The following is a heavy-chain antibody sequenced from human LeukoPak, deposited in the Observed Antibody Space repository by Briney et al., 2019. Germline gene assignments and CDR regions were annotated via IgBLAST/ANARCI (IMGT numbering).Heavy chain of an antibody. D-gene: IGHD2-8*01. CDR2: IYYSGST. CDR1: GGSISSYY. Sequence: PSETLSLTCTVSGGSISSYYWSWIRQPPGKGLEWIGYIYYSGSTNYNPPLKSRVTISVGTSKNQFSLKLSSVTAADTAVYYCARANGAAPSYYYYYYMDVWGKGTTVTVSS. V-gene: IGHV4-59*01. J-gene: IGHJ6*03. CDR3: ARANGAAPSYYYYYYMDV.